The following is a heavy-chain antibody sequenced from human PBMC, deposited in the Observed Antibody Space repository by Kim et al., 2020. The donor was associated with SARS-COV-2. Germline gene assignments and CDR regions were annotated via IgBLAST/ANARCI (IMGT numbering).Heavy chain of an antibody. Sequence: SQTLSLTCAISGDSVSRNSAAWNWIRQSPSRGLEWLGRTYYRSKWYNDYAVSVKSRITINPDTSKNQVSLQLNSVTPEDTAVYYCAGDGPDYFYFDYWGQGTLVTVSS. CDR1: GDSVSRNSAA. CDR2: TYYRSKWYN. D-gene: IGHD3-9*01. J-gene: IGHJ4*02. V-gene: IGHV6-1*01. CDR3: AGDGPDYFYFDY.